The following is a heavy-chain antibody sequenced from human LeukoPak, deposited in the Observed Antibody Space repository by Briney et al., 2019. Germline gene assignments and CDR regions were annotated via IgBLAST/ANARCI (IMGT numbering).Heavy chain of an antibody. J-gene: IGHJ4*02. V-gene: IGHV3-30*18. D-gene: IGHD3-10*01. CDR2: ISYDGSNK. Sequence: PGRSLRLSCAASGFTFSSYGMHWVRQAPGKGLEWVAVISYDGSNKYYADSVKGRFTISRDNSKNTLYLQMNSLRAEDTAGYYCAKDHSYYYGSGSYLDFLDYWGQGTLVTVSS. CDR3: AKDHSYYYGSGSYLDFLDY. CDR1: GFTFSSYG.